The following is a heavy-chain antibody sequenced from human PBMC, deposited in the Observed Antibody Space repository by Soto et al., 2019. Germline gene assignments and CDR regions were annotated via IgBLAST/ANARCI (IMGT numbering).Heavy chain of an antibody. D-gene: IGHD7-27*01. CDR3: ARGPNWGYRFDS. CDR1: GGTFSGHA. Sequence: QVQLVQSGAEVKKPGSSVKVSCEASGGTFSGHAISWVRQAPGQGPEWMGGLIPLFGTTQHAQNFQGRLMITADKSTSTAYMELTSLRFEDTAIYYCARGPNWGYRFDSWGQGTLVTVSS. J-gene: IGHJ4*02. V-gene: IGHV1-69*06. CDR2: LIPLFGTT.